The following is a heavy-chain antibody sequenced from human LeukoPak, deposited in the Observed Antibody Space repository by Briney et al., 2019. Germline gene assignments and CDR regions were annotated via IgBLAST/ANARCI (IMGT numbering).Heavy chain of an antibody. CDR1: GYTFTSYY. J-gene: IGHJ4*02. D-gene: IGHD6-19*01. V-gene: IGHV1-18*04. CDR3: ARVGSGWYDQGY. CDR2: ISAYNGNT. Sequence: ASVKVSCKASGYTFTSYYMHWVRQAPGQGLEWMGWISAYNGNTNYAQKLQGRVTMTTDTSTSTAYMELRSLRSDDTAVYYCARVGSGWYDQGYWGQGTLVTVSS.